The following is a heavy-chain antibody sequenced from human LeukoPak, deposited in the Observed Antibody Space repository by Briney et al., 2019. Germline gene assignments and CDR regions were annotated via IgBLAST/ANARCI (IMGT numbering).Heavy chain of an antibody. Sequence: GGSLRLSCAVSGFSYSSYAMSWVRQAPGKGQEGVSTISGSGDTYYVDSVKGRFTISRDNSKNTLYLQMNSLRAEDTAVYYCAKEGGYNYGYLDSWGQGTLVTVSS. D-gene: IGHD5-18*01. J-gene: IGHJ4*02. CDR1: GFSYSSYA. V-gene: IGHV3-23*01. CDR2: ISGSGDT. CDR3: AKEGGYNYGYLDS.